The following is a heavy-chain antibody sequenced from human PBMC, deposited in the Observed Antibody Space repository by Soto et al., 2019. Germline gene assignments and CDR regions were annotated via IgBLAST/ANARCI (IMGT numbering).Heavy chain of an antibody. CDR2: IKQDGSEK. V-gene: IGHV3-7*01. CDR1: GFTFSSYW. Sequence: GGSLRLSCAASGFTFSSYWMSWVRQAPGKGLEWVANIKQDGSEKYYVDSVKGRFTISRDNAKNSLYLQMNSRRAEDTAVYYCARDRMGSSGWYRDDAFDIWGQGTMVTVSS. J-gene: IGHJ3*02. CDR3: ARDRMGSSGWYRDDAFDI. D-gene: IGHD6-19*01.